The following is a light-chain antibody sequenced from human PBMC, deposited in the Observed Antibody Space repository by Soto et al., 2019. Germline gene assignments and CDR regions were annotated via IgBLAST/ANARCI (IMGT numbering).Light chain of an antibody. V-gene: IGKV3-15*01. CDR2: GAS. J-gene: IGKJ2*01. CDR3: QLRSDWPPTYT. CDR1: QSVSSN. Sequence: EIVMTQSPATLSVSPGERATLSCRASQSVSSNLAWYQQKPGQAPRLLIYGASTRATGIPVRFSGSGSGTEFTLTISSLQSEDFAVYYCQLRSDWPPTYTFGQGTKLE.